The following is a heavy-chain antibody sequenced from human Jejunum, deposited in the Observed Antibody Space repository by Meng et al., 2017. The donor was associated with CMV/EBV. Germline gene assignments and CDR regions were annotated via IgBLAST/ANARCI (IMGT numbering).Heavy chain of an antibody. V-gene: IGHV3-30*02. D-gene: IGHD2-8*01. J-gene: IGHJ4*02. CDR3: AKEGVGGHFDY. CDR1: GFTLSSYG. Sequence: GVSLGLSCAASGFTLSSYGIHWVRQAPGKGLEWVTYADSVKGRFTISRDISKNTLFLQMNSLRAEDTAVYYCAKEGVGGHFDYWGQGTLVTVSS.